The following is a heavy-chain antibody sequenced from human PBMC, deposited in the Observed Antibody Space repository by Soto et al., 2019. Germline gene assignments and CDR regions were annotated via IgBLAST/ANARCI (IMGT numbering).Heavy chain of an antibody. Sequence: GESVKISCXGSGYSFTSYWIGWVRQMPGKGLEWMGIIYPGDSDTRYSPSFQGQVTISADKSISTAYLQWSSLKASDTAMHYCARRCSSTSCYHGDYWGQGTLVTVSS. CDR2: IYPGDSDT. J-gene: IGHJ4*02. CDR3: ARRCSSTSCYHGDY. D-gene: IGHD2-2*01. CDR1: GYSFTSYW. V-gene: IGHV5-51*01.